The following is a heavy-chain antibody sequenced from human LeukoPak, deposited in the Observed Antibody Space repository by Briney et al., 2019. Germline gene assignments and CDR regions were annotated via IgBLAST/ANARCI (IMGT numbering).Heavy chain of an antibody. V-gene: IGHV4-34*01. CDR1: GGSFSGYY. CDR3: ARENENYGSGSYYLPVYYYYYYMDV. D-gene: IGHD3-10*01. CDR2: INHSRST. Sequence: SETLSLTCAVYGGSFSGYYWSWIRQPPRKGLEWIGEINHSRSTNYNPSLKSRVTISVDTSRNQFSLKLSSVTAADTAVYYCARENENYGSGSYYLPVYYYYYYMDVWGKGTTVTISS. J-gene: IGHJ6*03.